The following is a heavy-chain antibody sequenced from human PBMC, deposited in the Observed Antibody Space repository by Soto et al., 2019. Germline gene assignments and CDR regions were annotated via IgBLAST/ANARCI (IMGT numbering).Heavy chain of an antibody. D-gene: IGHD6-13*01. Sequence: QVRLVQSGAEVKKPGSSVKVSCKASGGTFSSYTITWVRQAPGQGLEWMGRIIPILGIANYAQKFQGRVTITADKSTSTAYMELSSLRSEDTAVYYCARDPSQVKQQLVNYMDVWGKGTTVTVSS. CDR2: IIPILGIA. CDR3: ARDPSQVKQQLVNYMDV. J-gene: IGHJ6*03. V-gene: IGHV1-69*08. CDR1: GGTFSSYT.